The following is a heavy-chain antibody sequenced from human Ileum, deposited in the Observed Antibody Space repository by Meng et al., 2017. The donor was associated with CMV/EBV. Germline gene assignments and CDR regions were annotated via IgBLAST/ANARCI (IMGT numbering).Heavy chain of an antibody. CDR2: ISSSSSYI. V-gene: IGHV3-21*01. CDR1: GFTFSSYS. J-gene: IGHJ5*02. CDR3: ARDGIVVVPAAIRGSWFDP. Sequence: GESLKISCVASGFTFSSYSMNWVRQAPGKGLEWVSSISSSSSYIYYADSVKGRFTISRDNAKNSLYLQMNSLRAEDTAVYYCARDGIVVVPAAIRGSWFDPWGQGTLVTVSS. D-gene: IGHD2-2*02.